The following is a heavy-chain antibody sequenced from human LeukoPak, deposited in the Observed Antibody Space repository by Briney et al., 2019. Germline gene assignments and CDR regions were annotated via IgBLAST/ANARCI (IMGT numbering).Heavy chain of an antibody. CDR3: ARDGDSSGYYPRDAFDI. CDR2: ISSSGSTI. D-gene: IGHD3-22*01. V-gene: IGHV3-11*01. Sequence: PGGSLRLSCAASGFTFSDYYMSWIRQAPGKGLEGVSYISSSGSTIYYADSVKGRFTISRDNAKNSLYLQMNSLRAEDTAVYYCARDGDSSGYYPRDAFDIWGQGTMVTVSS. CDR1: GFTFSDYY. J-gene: IGHJ3*02.